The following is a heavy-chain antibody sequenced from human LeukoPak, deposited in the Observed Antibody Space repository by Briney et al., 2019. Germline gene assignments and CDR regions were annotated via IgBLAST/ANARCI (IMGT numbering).Heavy chain of an antibody. J-gene: IGHJ6*02. CDR3: ARHWFYGSGSYYYYYGMDV. Sequence: GESLQISGKGSGYNFTSYWIGWGRQLPGKGVEGMGIIYPGDSDTRYSPSFEGQVTIAADKSNRPAYLQWSSLKASDTAMYYCARHWFYGSGSYYYYYGMDVWGQGTTVTVSS. CDR1: GYNFTSYW. V-gene: IGHV5-51*01. CDR2: IYPGDSDT. D-gene: IGHD3-10*01.